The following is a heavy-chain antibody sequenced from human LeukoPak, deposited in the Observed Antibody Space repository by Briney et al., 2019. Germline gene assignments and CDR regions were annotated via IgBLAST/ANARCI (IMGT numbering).Heavy chain of an antibody. J-gene: IGHJ3*02. V-gene: IGHV4-59*01. CDR3: ARLGGGDGCNYGPNDAFDI. CDR2: IYYSGST. D-gene: IGHD2-21*01. CDR1: GGSISSYY. Sequence: SETLSLTCTVSGGSISSYYWSWIRQPPGKGLEWIGYIYYSGSTNYNPSFKSRVTISVDTSKNQFSLKLSSVTAADTAVYYCARLGGGDGCNYGPNDAFDIWGQGTMVTVSS.